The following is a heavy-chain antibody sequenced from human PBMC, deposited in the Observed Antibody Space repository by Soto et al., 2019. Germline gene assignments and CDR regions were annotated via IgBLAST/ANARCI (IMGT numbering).Heavy chain of an antibody. V-gene: IGHV4-39*01. Sequence: SETLSLTCTVSGGSISSSSYYWGWIRQPPGKGLEWIGSIYYSGSTYYNPSLKSRVTISVDTSKNQFSLKLSSVTAADTAVYYCARSGDSYGLDAFDIWGQGTMVTVSS. CDR2: IYYSGST. CDR1: GGSISSSSYY. J-gene: IGHJ3*02. D-gene: IGHD5-18*01. CDR3: ARSGDSYGLDAFDI.